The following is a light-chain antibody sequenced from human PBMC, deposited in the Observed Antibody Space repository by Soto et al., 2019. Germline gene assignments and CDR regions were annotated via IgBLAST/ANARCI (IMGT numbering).Light chain of an antibody. V-gene: IGKV1-5*01. Sequence: DIQMTQSPSTLSASVGDRVTITCRASQSVFSWLAWYQQKPGQAPKLLIYDASTLEGGVPSRFSGSGSGTEFTLTIGGLQPDDFATYHCQQYTSFSLSFGQGTKVEVK. CDR3: QQYTSFSLS. CDR1: QSVFSW. CDR2: DAS. J-gene: IGKJ1*01.